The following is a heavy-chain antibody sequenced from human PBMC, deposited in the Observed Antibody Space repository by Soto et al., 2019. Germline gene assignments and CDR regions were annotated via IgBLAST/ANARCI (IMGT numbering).Heavy chain of an antibody. D-gene: IGHD2-21*01. CDR2: ISGYNGNT. CDR1: GYTFTSYG. Sequence: GASVKVSCKASGYTFTSYGISWVRQAPGQGLEWMGWISGYNGNTSYAQKLQGRVTMTTDTSTRTAYMELRSLTSDDTAVYYCARAQLLSEPNYYYYYGMDVWGQGTTVTVSS. CDR3: ARAQLLSEPNYYYYYGMDV. V-gene: IGHV1-18*01. J-gene: IGHJ6*02.